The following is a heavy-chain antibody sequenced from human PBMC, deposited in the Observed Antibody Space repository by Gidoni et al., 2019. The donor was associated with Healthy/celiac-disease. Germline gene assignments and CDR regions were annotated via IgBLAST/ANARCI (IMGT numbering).Heavy chain of an antibody. V-gene: IGHV1-2*02. CDR1: GYTFPGYY. Sequence: QVQLVQSGAEVKKPGASVTVSCQASGYTFPGYYMHWVRQAHGQGLEWMGWINPNSGGTNYAQKFQGRVTMTRDTSISTAYMELSSLRSDDTAMYYCARARSSYGMDVWGQGTTVTVSS. CDR3: ARARSSYGMDV. CDR2: INPNSGGT. J-gene: IGHJ6*02.